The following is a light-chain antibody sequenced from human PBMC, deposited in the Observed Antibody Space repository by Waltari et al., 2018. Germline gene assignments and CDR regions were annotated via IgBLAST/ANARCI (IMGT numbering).Light chain of an antibody. CDR1: QTIVDN. CDR3: QQYRHWPLA. CDR2: AAS. V-gene: IGKV3-15*01. Sequence: ETVMTQSPATLSVSTGERVTLSCRASQTIVDNLAWYQQRPGQPPRLLIYAASTRATGVPARFSGGGSGTEFTLTISSLQSEDFAVYYCQQYRHWPLAFGGGTKVEI. J-gene: IGKJ4*01.